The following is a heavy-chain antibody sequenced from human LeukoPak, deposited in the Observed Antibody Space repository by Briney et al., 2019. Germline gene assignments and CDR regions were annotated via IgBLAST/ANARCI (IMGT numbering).Heavy chain of an antibody. V-gene: IGHV4-59*01. CDR1: GGSISSYY. Sequence: SETLSLTCTVSGGSISSYYWSWIRQPPGKGLESIGYIYYSGSTNYNPSLKSRVTISVDTSKNQFSLKLSSVTAADTAVYYCARTVLSYMDVWGKGTTVTVSS. D-gene: IGHD2-15*01. J-gene: IGHJ6*03. CDR3: ARTVLSYMDV. CDR2: IYYSGST.